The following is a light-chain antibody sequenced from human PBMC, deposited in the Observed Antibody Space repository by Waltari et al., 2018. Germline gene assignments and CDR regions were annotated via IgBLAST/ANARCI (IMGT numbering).Light chain of an antibody. CDR2: GKN. V-gene: IGLV3-19*01. CDR1: RLRSYY. Sequence: SSELTQDPAVSVALGQTVRITCQGARLRSYYARRYQQKHRQAPVLVIYGKNNRPSGIPDRFSGSCSGNTASLTITGAQAEDEADYYCNSRDSSGNHWVFGGGTKLTVL. J-gene: IGLJ3*02. CDR3: NSRDSSGNHWV.